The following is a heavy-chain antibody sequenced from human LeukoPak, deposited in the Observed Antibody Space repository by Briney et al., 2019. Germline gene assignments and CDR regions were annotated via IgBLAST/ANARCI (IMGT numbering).Heavy chain of an antibody. Sequence: WASVKVSCKASGYTFTGYYMHWVRQAPGQGLEWMGWINPNSGGTNYAQKFQGRVTMTRDTSISTAYMELSRLRSDDTAVYYCARGVREYSSGWSLYYFDYWGQGTLVTVSS. CDR2: INPNSGGT. V-gene: IGHV1-2*02. J-gene: IGHJ4*02. D-gene: IGHD6-19*01. CDR3: ARGVREYSSGWSLYYFDY. CDR1: GYTFTGYY.